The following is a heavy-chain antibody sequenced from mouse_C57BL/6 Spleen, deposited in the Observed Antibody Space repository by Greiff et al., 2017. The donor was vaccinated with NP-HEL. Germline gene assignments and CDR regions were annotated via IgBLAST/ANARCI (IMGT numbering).Heavy chain of an antibody. CDR2: IDPSDSYT. D-gene: IGHD1-1*01. Sequence: VQLQQPGAELVRPGTSVKLSCKASGYTFTSYWMHWVKQRPGQGLEWIGVIDPSDSYTNYNQKFKGKATLTVDTSSSTAYMQLSSLTSEDSAVYYCARESSWFAYWGQGTLVTVSA. CDR1: GYTFTSYW. J-gene: IGHJ3*01. CDR3: ARESSWFAY. V-gene: IGHV1-59*01.